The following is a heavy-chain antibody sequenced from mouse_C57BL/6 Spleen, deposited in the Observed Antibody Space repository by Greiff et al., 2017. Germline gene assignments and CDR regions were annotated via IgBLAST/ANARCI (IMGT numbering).Heavy chain of an antibody. D-gene: IGHD1-1*01. CDR2: INPNNGGT. Sequence: EVKLVESGPELVKPGASVKIPCKASGYTFTDYNMDWVKQSHGKSLEWIGDINPNNGGTIYNQKFKGKATLTVDKSSSTAYMELRSLTSEDTAVYYCARKRAYYGSSYFDYWGQGTTRTVSS. CDR3: ARKRAYYGSSYFDY. V-gene: IGHV1-18*01. CDR1: GYTFTDYN. J-gene: IGHJ2*01.